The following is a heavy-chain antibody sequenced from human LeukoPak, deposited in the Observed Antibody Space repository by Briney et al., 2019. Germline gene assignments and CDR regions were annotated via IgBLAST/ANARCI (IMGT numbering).Heavy chain of an antibody. V-gene: IGHV3-33*01. CDR1: GFIFSHYA. J-gene: IGHJ4*02. CDR2: IYHAGTI. Sequence: GGSLRLSCEASGFIFSHYAMHWVRQAPDKGLDWVAVIYHAGTIYAESVKGRFIISRDDSRNTLYLQMYSLKIEDTAVYFCARGALQARPDYWGQGTLITVSS. D-gene: IGHD6-6*01. CDR3: ARGALQARPDY.